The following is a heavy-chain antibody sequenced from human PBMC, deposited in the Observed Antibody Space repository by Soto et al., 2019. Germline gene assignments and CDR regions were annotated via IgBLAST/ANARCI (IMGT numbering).Heavy chain of an antibody. Sequence: QVQLVQSGAEVKKPGASVKVSCKASGYTFSNYGISWVRQAPGQGLEWMGRVSPYNGNTNYEQKLQGRVTMTTDTSTSTAYMELRSLRSDDTAVYYCAIDRGYNWNYGWCDPWGQGTLVTVSS. CDR1: GYTFSNYG. J-gene: IGHJ5*02. CDR2: VSPYNGNT. CDR3: AIDRGYNWNYGWCDP. D-gene: IGHD1-7*01. V-gene: IGHV1-18*01.